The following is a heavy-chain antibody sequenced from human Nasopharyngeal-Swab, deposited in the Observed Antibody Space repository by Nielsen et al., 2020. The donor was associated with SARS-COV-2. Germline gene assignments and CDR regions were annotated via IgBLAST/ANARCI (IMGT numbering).Heavy chain of an antibody. Sequence: SETLSLTCTVSGGSISSYYWSWIRQPPGKGLEWIGSIYYSGNTYYNLSLKSRVTISVGTSKNLFSLKLSSVTAADTAVYYCARHVLGNYYYYMDVWGKGTTVTVSS. J-gene: IGHJ6*03. CDR2: IYYSGNT. CDR1: GGSISSYY. CDR3: ARHVLGNYYYYMDV. V-gene: IGHV4-39*01.